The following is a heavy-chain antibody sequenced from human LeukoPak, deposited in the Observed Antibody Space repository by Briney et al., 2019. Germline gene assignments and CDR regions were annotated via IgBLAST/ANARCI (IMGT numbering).Heavy chain of an antibody. CDR3: AGTDFWSGYPYYYYYGMDV. CDR2: INPNSGGT. V-gene: IGHV1-2*02. J-gene: IGHJ6*02. CDR1: GYTFTGYY. D-gene: IGHD3-3*01. Sequence: ASVKVSCKASGYTFTGYYMHWVRQAPGQGLEWMGWINPNSGGTNYAQKFQGRVTMTRDTSISTAYTELSRLRSDDTAVYYCAGTDFWSGYPYYYYYGMDVWGQGTTVTVSS.